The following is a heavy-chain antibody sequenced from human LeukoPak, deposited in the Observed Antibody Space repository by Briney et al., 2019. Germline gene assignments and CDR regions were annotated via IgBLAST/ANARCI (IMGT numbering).Heavy chain of an antibody. J-gene: IGHJ5*02. Sequence: SETLSLTCAVSGGSISSSNWWSWVRQPPGKGLEWIGEIYHSGSTNYNPSLKSRVTISVDKSKNQFSLRLSSVTAADTAVYYCARGHPGGDSLNWFDPWGQGTLVTVSS. CDR1: GGSISSSNW. D-gene: IGHD4-17*01. CDR2: IYHSGST. CDR3: ARGHPGGDSLNWFDP. V-gene: IGHV4-4*02.